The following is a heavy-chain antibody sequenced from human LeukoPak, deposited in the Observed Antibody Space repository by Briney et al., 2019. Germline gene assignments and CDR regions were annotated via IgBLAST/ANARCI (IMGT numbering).Heavy chain of an antibody. CDR2: INPNSGGT. CDR1: GYTFTGYY. J-gene: IGHJ5*02. Sequence: ASVKVSCKASGYTFTGYYMHWMRQAPGQGLEWMGWINPNSGGTNYAQKFQGRVTMTRDTSISTAYMELSRLRSDDTAVYYCARARVIAAAGTRWFDPWGQGTLVTVSS. D-gene: IGHD6-13*01. CDR3: ARARVIAAAGTRWFDP. V-gene: IGHV1-2*02.